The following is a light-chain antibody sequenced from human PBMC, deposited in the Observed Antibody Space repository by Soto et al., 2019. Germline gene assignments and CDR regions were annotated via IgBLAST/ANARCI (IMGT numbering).Light chain of an antibody. CDR1: QDINNY. Sequence: DVQMTQSQSSLSASVGDRVTITCRASQDINNYLTWFQQKPGKPPKTLIYAASILQPGVPSKISGSASGTDCTLTISSLQPEDFATYYFQQYNSYPPTFGQGTRLQIK. V-gene: IGKV1-16*02. CDR2: AAS. J-gene: IGKJ5*01. CDR3: QQYNSYPPT.